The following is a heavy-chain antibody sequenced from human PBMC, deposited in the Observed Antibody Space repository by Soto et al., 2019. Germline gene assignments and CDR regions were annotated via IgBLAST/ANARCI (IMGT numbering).Heavy chain of an antibody. CDR1: GFNFDDYA. CDR2: ISWNSGDT. D-gene: IGHD6-25*01. J-gene: IGHJ4*02. Sequence: PGGSLRLCFAASGFNFDDYAMHWVRQAPGKGLEWVSGISWNSGDTDYVDSVKGRFTISRDNAKNSLYLQMNSLRPEDTAFYYCAKDRIAARGFAFDYWGQGTLVTVSS. CDR3: AKDRIAARGFAFDY. V-gene: IGHV3-9*01.